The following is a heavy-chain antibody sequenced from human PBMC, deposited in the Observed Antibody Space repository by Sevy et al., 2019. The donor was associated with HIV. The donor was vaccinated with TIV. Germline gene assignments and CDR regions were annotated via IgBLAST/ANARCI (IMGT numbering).Heavy chain of an antibody. V-gene: IGHV3-30*18. Sequence: GGSLRLSCAASGFTLSSYGMHWVRQAPGKGLEWVAVISYDGSYKYYAYSVKGRFTISRDNSKNTLYLQMNSLRAEDTAVYYCAKGPYYYGSGSYYNRGWDFDYWGQGTLVTVSS. J-gene: IGHJ4*02. D-gene: IGHD3-10*01. CDR2: ISYDGSYK. CDR1: GFTLSSYG. CDR3: AKGPYYYGSGSYYNRGWDFDY.